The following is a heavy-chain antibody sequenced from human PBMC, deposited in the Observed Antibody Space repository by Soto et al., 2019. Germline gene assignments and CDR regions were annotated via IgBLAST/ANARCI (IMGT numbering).Heavy chain of an antibody. CDR1: GFTFSSYA. J-gene: IGHJ4*02. CDR2: ISGSGGST. D-gene: IGHD1-26*01. V-gene: IGHV3-23*01. Sequence: GVSLRLSCAASGFTFSSYALSWVRQAPGKGLEWVSAISGSGGSTYYADSVKGRFTISRDNSKNTLYLQMNSLRAEDTAVYYCAKDNDIVGATNFDYWGQGTLVTVSS. CDR3: AKDNDIVGATNFDY.